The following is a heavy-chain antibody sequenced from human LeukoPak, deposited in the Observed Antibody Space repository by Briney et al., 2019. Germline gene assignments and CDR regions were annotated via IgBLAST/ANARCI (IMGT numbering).Heavy chain of an antibody. D-gene: IGHD5-18*01. J-gene: IGHJ3*02. Sequence: GGSLRLSCAASGFTFSSYSMIWVRQAPGKGLEWVSFISSSSHFIYYADSVKGRFTISRDNAKNSLFLQMNSLGAEDTAVYYCARARSSYGYGDAFDIWGQGTMVTVSS. CDR1: GFTFSSYS. CDR3: ARARSSYGYGDAFDI. V-gene: IGHV3-21*01. CDR2: ISSSSHFI.